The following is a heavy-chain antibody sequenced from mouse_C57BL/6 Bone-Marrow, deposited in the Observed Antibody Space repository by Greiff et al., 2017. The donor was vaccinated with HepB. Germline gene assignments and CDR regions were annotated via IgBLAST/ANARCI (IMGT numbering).Heavy chain of an antibody. CDR3: TRGYDGYYVGGYYAMDY. D-gene: IGHD2-3*01. J-gene: IGHJ4*01. CDR2: IDPETGGT. CDR1: GYTFTDYE. Sequence: VKLQQSGAELVRPGASVTLSCKASGYTFTDYEMHWVKQTPVHGLEWIGAIDPETGGTAYNQKFKGKAILTADKSSSTAYMELRSLTSEDTAFYYCTRGYDGYYVGGYYAMDYGGQGTSVTVTS. V-gene: IGHV1-15*01.